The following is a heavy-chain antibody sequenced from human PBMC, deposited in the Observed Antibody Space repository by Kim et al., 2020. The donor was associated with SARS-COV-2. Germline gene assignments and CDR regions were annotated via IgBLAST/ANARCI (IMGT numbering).Heavy chain of an antibody. CDR1: GYTFTSYG. Sequence: ASVKVSCKASGYTFTSYGISWVRQAPGQGLEWMGWISAYNGNTNYAQKLQGRVTMTTDTSTSTAYMELRSLRSDDTAVYYCARVRGYCSGGSCYSLFHYYYGMDVWGQGTTVTVSS. V-gene: IGHV1-18*01. CDR3: ARVRGYCSGGSCYSLFHYYYGMDV. D-gene: IGHD2-15*01. CDR2: ISAYNGNT. J-gene: IGHJ6*02.